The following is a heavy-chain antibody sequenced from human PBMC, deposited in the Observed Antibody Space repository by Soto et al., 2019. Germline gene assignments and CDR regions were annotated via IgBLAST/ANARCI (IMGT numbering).Heavy chain of an antibody. CDR2: ISSSSSTI. V-gene: IGHV3-48*02. D-gene: IGHD3-22*01. J-gene: IGHJ3*02. CDR1: GYRFNNYW. Sequence: PGESLKISCKGSGYRFNNYWITWVRQAPGKGLEWVSHISSSSSTIYYADSVKGRFTISRDNAKNSLYLQMNSLGDEDTAVYYCAGDYYDSSGYYRYNAFDIWGQGTMVTVSS. CDR3: AGDYYDSSGYYRYNAFDI.